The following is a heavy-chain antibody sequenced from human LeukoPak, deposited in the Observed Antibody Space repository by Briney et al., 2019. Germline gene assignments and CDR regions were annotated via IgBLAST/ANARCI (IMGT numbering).Heavy chain of an antibody. J-gene: IGHJ6*02. Sequence: GGSLRLSCAASGFTFSSYAMSWVRQAPGKGLEWVSVIYSGGSTYYADSVKGRFTISRDNSKNTLYLQMNSLRAEDTAVYYCARLEYYYYGMDVWGQGTTVTVSS. V-gene: IGHV3-66*04. CDR1: GFTFSSYA. CDR2: IYSGGST. CDR3: ARLEYYYYGMDV.